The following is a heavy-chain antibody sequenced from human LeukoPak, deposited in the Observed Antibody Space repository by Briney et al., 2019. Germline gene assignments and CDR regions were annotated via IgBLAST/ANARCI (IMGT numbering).Heavy chain of an antibody. CDR2: IYTSGST. CDR1: GGSISSYY. Sequence: SETLSLTCTVSGGSISSYYWSWIRQPAGKGLEWIGRIYTSGSTNYNPSLKSRVTMSVDTSKNQFSLKLSSVTAADTAVYYCARDQENWNLSHMNWFDPWGQGTLVTVSS. V-gene: IGHV4-4*07. J-gene: IGHJ5*02. CDR3: ARDQENWNLSHMNWFDP. D-gene: IGHD1-7*01.